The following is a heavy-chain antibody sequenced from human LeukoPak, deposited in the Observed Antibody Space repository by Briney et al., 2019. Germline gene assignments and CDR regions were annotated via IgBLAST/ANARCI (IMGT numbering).Heavy chain of an antibody. Sequence: SGPTLVKPTQTLTLTCTFSVFSLSTSGVGVGWIRQPPGKALEWLALIYWDDGKRYSPSLKSRLTITKDTSKIQVVLTMTNMDPVDTATYYCARVVRGVITCDYWGQGTLVTVSS. CDR3: ARVVRGVITCDY. V-gene: IGHV2-5*02. CDR2: IYWDDGK. J-gene: IGHJ4*02. CDR1: VFSLSTSGVG. D-gene: IGHD3-10*01.